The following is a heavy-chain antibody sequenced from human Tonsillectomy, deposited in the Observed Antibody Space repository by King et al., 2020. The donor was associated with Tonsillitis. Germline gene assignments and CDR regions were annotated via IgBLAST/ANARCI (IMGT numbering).Heavy chain of an antibody. J-gene: IGHJ4*02. Sequence: VQLVESGEGLVQPGGSLRLSCAASGFSFSGYAMSWVRQAPGKGLEWVSGVSNSGGVTYYADSVKGRFTISRDNSKNTLYLQMNSLRAEDTALYYCAKAMVVTGLLDSWGQGTLVTVSS. CDR2: VSNSGGVT. CDR3: AKAMVVTGLLDS. CDR1: GFSFSGYA. D-gene: IGHD2-21*02. V-gene: IGHV3-23*04.